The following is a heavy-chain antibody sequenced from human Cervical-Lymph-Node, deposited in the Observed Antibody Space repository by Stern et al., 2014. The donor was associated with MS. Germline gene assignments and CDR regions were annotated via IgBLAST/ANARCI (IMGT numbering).Heavy chain of an antibody. Sequence: VHLVESGGGVVQPGRSLRLSCAASGFTFSNFGMNWVRQAPGKGLERVSVISYDGTNKYYADSVKGRFTVSRDNSKNTLYLQMNSLRVEDTAVYYCPALEATFGYWGQGALVTVSS. J-gene: IGHJ4*02. V-gene: IGHV3-30*03. CDR2: ISYDGTNK. CDR3: PALEATFGY. CDR1: GFTFSNFG. D-gene: IGHD1-26*01.